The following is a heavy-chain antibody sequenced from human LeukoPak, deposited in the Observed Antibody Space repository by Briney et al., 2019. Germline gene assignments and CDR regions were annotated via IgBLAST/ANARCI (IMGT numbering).Heavy chain of an antibody. J-gene: IGHJ4*02. CDR3: AVGYSSTWYHFEY. CDR1: GFSSSSYW. V-gene: IGHV3-7*03. CDR2: IKQDGSEK. Sequence: PGGSLRLSCAASGFSSSSYWMSWVRKAPGKGLEWVANIKQDGSEKYYVDSVKGRFTISRDNAKNSLYLQMNSLRAEDTAVYYCAVGYSSTWYHFEYWGQGTLVTVSS. D-gene: IGHD6-13*01.